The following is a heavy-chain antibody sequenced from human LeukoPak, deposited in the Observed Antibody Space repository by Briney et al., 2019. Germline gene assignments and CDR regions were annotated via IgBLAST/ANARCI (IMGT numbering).Heavy chain of an antibody. V-gene: IGHV4-39*01. CDR2: IYYSGST. Sequence: SETLSLTCTVSGGSISSYYWGWIRQPPGKGLEWIGSIYYSGSTYYNPSLKSRVTISVDTSKNQFSLKLSSVTAADTAVYYCARHPRYCSSSSCYRGGDFDYWGQGTLVTVSS. D-gene: IGHD2-2*01. J-gene: IGHJ4*02. CDR1: GGSISSYY. CDR3: ARHPRYCSSSSCYRGGDFDY.